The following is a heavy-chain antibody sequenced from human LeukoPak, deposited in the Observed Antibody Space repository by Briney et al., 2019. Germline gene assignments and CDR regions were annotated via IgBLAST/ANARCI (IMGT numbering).Heavy chain of an antibody. J-gene: IGHJ5*02. CDR2: IWSDATNQ. CDR3: EKDAQRGFDYSNSLEH. V-gene: IGHV3-33*06. Sequence: PGGSLRLSCEASGFTFSHFAMHWVRQAPGKGLEWVAVIWSDATNQYYADSVKGRFTISRDDFRKTVSLQMDGLRVEDTAVYYCEKDAQRGFDYSNSLEHWGQGSLVTVSS. D-gene: IGHD4-11*01. CDR1: GFTFSHFA.